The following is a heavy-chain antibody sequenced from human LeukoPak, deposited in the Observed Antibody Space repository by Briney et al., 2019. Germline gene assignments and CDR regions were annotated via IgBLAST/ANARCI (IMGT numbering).Heavy chain of an antibody. CDR1: GGSFSGYY. V-gene: IGHV4-34*01. Sequence: SETLSLTCAVYGGSFSGYYWSWIRQPPGKGLEWIGEINHSGSTNYNPSLKSRVTIPVDTSKNQFSLKLSSVTAADTAVYYCARLHEYYDILTGYTELYYFDYWGQGTLVTVSS. J-gene: IGHJ4*02. CDR3: ARLHEYYDILTGYTELYYFDY. CDR2: INHSGST. D-gene: IGHD3-9*01.